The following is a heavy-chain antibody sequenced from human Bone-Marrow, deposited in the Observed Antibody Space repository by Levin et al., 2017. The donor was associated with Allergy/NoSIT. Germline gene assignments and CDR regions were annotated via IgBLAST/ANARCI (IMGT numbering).Heavy chain of an antibody. CDR2: IWYDGSKK. CDR3: ARANIVVVGYGMDD. V-gene: IGHV3-33*03. J-gene: IGHJ6*02. Sequence: TGGSLRLSCAASGFRFSNYAMHWVRHAPGRGREWVAIIWYDGSKKYYADFAKGRFTISRDNAKNTLYLEMNSLRDEDTAVYYCARANIVVVGYGMDDWGLGTSVTVSS. D-gene: IGHD2-8*02. CDR1: GFRFSNYA.